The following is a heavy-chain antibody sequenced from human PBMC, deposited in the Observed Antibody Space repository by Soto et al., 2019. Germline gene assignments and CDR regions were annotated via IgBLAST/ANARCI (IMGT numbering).Heavy chain of an antibody. CDR3: ARLAGPPYSAAVLDLGFDS. CDR2: ISSSGSHT. CDR1: GSTFTDYY. J-gene: IGHJ5*01. Sequence: GGSLRLSCAASGSTFTDYYMSWIRQTPGKGLEWVSYISSSGSHTNYADSVKGRFTISRDNAKNSVYLQMNSLRAEDSAVYYCARLAGPPYSAAVLDLGFDSWGQGTLVTVS. V-gene: IGHV3-11*06. D-gene: IGHD5-12*01.